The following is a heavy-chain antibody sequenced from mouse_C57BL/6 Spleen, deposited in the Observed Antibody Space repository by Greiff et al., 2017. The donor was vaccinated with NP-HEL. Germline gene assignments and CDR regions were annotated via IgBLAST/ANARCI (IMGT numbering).Heavy chain of an antibody. CDR2: IRNKANGYTT. Sequence: DVMLVESGGGLVQPGGSLSLSCAASGFTFTDYYMSWVRQPPGKALEWLGFIRNKANGYTTEYSASVKGRFTISRDNSQSILYLQMNALRAEDSATYYCARYDWDDWYCDVWGTGTTVTVSS. CDR1: GFTFTDYY. J-gene: IGHJ1*03. D-gene: IGHD4-1*01. CDR3: ARYDWDDWYCDV. V-gene: IGHV7-3*01.